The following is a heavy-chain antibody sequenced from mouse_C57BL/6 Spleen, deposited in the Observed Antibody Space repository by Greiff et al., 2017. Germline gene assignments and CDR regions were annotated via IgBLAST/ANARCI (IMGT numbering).Heavy chain of an antibody. Sequence: QVQLKESGAELVKPGASVKISCKASGYAFSSYWMNWVKQRPGKGLEWIGQIYPGDGDTNYNGKFKGKATLTADKSSSTAYMQLSSLTSEDSAVYFCARGSYYYGSSYHWYFDVWGTGTTVTVSS. V-gene: IGHV1-80*01. CDR2: IYPGDGDT. J-gene: IGHJ1*03. D-gene: IGHD1-1*01. CDR3: ARGSYYYGSSYHWYFDV. CDR1: GYAFSSYW.